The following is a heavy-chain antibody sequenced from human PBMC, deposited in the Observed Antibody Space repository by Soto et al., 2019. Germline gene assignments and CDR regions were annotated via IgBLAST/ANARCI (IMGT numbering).Heavy chain of an antibody. V-gene: IGHV2-5*01. Sequence: QITLKESGPTLVKPTQTLTLTCTFSGFSLSTSGVGVGWIRQPPGKALEWLALIYWYDDKRYSPSLKSRLTTTKDTSKTQVVLTMTNMDPVDTATYYCAHSLIGYYYDSSGSNWFDPWGQGTLVTVSS. CDR3: AHSLIGYYYDSSGSNWFDP. CDR2: IYWYDDK. CDR1: GFSLSTSGVG. D-gene: IGHD3-22*01. J-gene: IGHJ5*02.